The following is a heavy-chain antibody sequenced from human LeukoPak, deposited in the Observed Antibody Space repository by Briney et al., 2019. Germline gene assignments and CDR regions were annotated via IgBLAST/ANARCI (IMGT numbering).Heavy chain of an antibody. J-gene: IGHJ4*02. CDR3: AKTVTAAGTNF. CDR2: IGGSGVTT. V-gene: IGHV3-23*01. D-gene: IGHD6-13*01. CDR1: GFTFSNSA. Sequence: PGGSLRLSCAASGFTFSNSAMNWVRQAPGGGLEWVSAIGGSGVTTYYADSVKGRFTISRDNSKNTLFLQMNSLRAEDTAVYYCAKTVTAAGTNFWGQGTLVTVSS.